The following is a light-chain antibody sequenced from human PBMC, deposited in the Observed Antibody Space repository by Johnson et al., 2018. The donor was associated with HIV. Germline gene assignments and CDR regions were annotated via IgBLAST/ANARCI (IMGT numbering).Light chain of an antibody. J-gene: IGLJ1*01. CDR2: DNN. V-gene: IGLV1-51*01. CDR3: GTWDSSLSCSV. Sequence: QSVLTQPPSVSAAPGQKVTISCSGSSSNIGNNYVSWYQQLPGTAPKLLIYDNNKRPSGIPDRFSGSKSGTSATLGITGLQTGDEADYYCGTWDSSLSCSVFDTVTKVTVL. CDR1: SSNIGNNY.